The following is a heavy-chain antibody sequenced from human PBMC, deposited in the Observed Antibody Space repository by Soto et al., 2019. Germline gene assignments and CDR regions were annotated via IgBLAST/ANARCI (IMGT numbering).Heavy chain of an antibody. CDR1: GGTLSDHG. J-gene: IGHJ3*01. Sequence: QVQLEQSGAEVKKPGSSVKISCKASGGTLSDHGVSWLRQAPGQGLEWVGGTIPVFNTAKYAPKFQGRVTIAADKSTNIADMELGSLRSDDTAFYYCARGVYGSGNYYTGPSAFDLWGQVTLVIVSS. D-gene: IGHD3-10*01. CDR3: ARGVYGSGNYYTGPSAFDL. CDR2: TIPVFNTA. V-gene: IGHV1-69*06.